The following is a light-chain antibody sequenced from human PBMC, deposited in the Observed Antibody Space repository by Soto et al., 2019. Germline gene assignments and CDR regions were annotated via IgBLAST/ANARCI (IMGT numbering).Light chain of an antibody. J-gene: IGKJ3*01. CDR1: QSVTSSC. V-gene: IGKV3-20*01. CDR2: TTS. Sequence: EIVLTQSPATLSLSPGERATLSCTASQSVTSSCLAWYQRKPGQAPRLLIHTTSTRATDISDRFSGSGCGTDFTLTISRLQPEDFAVYYCQQCGGSPLFSFGPGTRVDI. CDR3: QQCGGSPLFS.